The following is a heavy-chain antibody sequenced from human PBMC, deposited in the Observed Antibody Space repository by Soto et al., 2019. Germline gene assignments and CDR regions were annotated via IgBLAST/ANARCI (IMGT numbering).Heavy chain of an antibody. CDR2: ISYDGSDK. Sequence: QVQLVESGGGVVQPGRSLRLSCAASGFTFSSYGMHWVRHAPGKGLEWVALISYDGSDKYYADSVKGRFTISRDNSKNTLYLQMNSLRVEDTAVYYCGAGKYFSDYWGQGTLVTVSS. J-gene: IGHJ4*02. CDR3: GAGKYFSDY. D-gene: IGHD6-13*01. V-gene: IGHV3-30*03. CDR1: GFTFSSYG.